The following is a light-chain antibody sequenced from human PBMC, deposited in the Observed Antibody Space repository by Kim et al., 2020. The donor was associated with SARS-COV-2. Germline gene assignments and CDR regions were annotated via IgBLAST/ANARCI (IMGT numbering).Light chain of an antibody. CDR3: NSRDSSDNHLV. V-gene: IGLV3-19*01. Sequence: SSELTQDPAVSVALGQTVRITCQGDSLRSYYASWYQQKPGQAAVLVIYGKNNRPSGIPDRSSGSSSGNTASLTITGAQAEDEADYYCNSRDSSDNHLVFGGGTKLTVL. J-gene: IGLJ3*02. CDR1: SLRSYY. CDR2: GKN.